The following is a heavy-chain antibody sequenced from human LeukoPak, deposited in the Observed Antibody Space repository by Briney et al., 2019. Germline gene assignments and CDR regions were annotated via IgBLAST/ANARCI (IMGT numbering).Heavy chain of an antibody. CDR3: ARADYSSSWYEIFDY. CDR2: INPNSGGT. D-gene: IGHD6-13*01. V-gene: IGHV1-2*02. J-gene: IGHJ4*02. Sequence: ASVKVSCKASGYTFTGYYMHWVRQAPGQGLEWMGWINPNSGGTNYAQKFQGRVTMTRDTSISTAYMELSRLRSDDTAVYYCARADYSSSWYEIFDYWGQETLVTVSS. CDR1: GYTFTGYY.